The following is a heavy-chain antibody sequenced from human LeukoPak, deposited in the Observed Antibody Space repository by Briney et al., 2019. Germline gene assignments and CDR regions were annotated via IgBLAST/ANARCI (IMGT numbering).Heavy chain of an antibody. CDR3: AREATGRSNIWYFDL. CDR1: GYTFTSYD. V-gene: IGHV1-8*03. J-gene: IGHJ2*01. CDR2: MNPNSGNT. D-gene: IGHD1-14*01. Sequence: ASVKVSCKASGYTFTSYDINWVRQATGQGLEWMGWMNPNSGNTGYAQKFQGRVTITRNTSISTAYMELSSLRSEDTAVYYCAREATGRSNIWYFDLWGLGTLVTVSS.